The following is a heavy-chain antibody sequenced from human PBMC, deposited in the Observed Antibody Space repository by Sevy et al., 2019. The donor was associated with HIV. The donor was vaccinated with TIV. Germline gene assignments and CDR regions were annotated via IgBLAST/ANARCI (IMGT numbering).Heavy chain of an antibody. CDR2: ISDDGSEK. J-gene: IGHJ6*02. CDR1: GFNFRRFG. CDR3: LNSWGRFVGSSRIYYYYGMDV. D-gene: IGHD6-13*01. Sequence: GGSLRLSCAASGFNFRRFGMHWVRQAPGKGLEWVALISDDGSEKKYGDSIKGRFTISRDNSRDTVYLQMKSLRAEDTGVYYCLNSWGRFVGSSRIYYYYGMDVWGQGTTVTVSS. V-gene: IGHV3-30*18.